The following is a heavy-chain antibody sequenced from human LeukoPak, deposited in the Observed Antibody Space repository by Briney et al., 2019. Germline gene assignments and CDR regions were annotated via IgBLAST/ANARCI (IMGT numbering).Heavy chain of an antibody. CDR2: ISYDGSNK. Sequence: PGGSLRLSCAASGFTFSSYAMHWVRQAPGKGLEWVAVISYDGSNKYYADSVKGRFTISRDNSKNTLYLQMNSLRAEDTAVYYCAGEAIAVAGPFDYWGQGTLVTVSS. CDR3: AGEAIAVAGPFDY. V-gene: IGHV3-30-3*01. D-gene: IGHD6-19*01. J-gene: IGHJ4*02. CDR1: GFTFSSYA.